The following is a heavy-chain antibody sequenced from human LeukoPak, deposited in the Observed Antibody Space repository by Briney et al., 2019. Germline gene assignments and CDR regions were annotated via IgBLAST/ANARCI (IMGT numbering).Heavy chain of an antibody. D-gene: IGHD5-18*01. CDR3: AREWRQDY. V-gene: IGHV3-48*02. J-gene: IGHJ4*02. Sequence: PGGSVRLSCAASGFTFSSYSMNWVRQAPGKGLEWLSYISTGSSTKYYADSVKGRFTISRDNAKNSLYLQMNSLRDEDTAVYYCAREWRQDYWGQGTLVTVSS. CDR1: GFTFSSYS. CDR2: ISTGSSTK.